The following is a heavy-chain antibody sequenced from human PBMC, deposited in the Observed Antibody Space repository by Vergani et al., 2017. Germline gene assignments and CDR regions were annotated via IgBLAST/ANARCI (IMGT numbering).Heavy chain of an antibody. Sequence: EVHLLESGGGLVQSGGSLRPLCAASGFPLSNLAVSGFRKAPGRGLAWVSSISGPGLSTYYADSVKGRFSISRDNSKNTVFLQMHSLRAEDTAIYYCVKEKIDLGSYFFDSWGHGILVTVSS. CDR1: GFPLSNLA. J-gene: IGHJ4*01. CDR3: VKEKIDLGSYFFDS. V-gene: IGHV3-23*01. CDR2: ISGPGLST. D-gene: IGHD2/OR15-2a*01.